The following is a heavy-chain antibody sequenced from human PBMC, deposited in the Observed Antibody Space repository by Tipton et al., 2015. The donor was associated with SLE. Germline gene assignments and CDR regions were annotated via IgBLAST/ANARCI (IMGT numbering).Heavy chain of an antibody. CDR1: GGSISSTFYY. J-gene: IGHJ5*02. CDR3: ARDYSLYSSPGRFDP. Sequence: TLSLTCTVSGGSISSTFYYWGWIRQTPGKGLEWIGSIHYSGSTYYNPSLTSRVTISVDTSKNQFSLKLSSVTAADTAVYYCARDYSLYSSPGRFDPWGQGTLVSVSS. V-gene: IGHV4-39*07. CDR2: IHYSGST. D-gene: IGHD6-19*01.